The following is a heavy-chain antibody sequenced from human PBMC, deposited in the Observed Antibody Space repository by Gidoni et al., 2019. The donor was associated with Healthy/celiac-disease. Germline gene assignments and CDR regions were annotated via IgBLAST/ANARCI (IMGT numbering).Heavy chain of an antibody. CDR1: GFPFSSYA. CDR3: AKDALVAG. Sequence: EVQLLESGGGLVQPGGSLSLPCAASGFPFSSYAMGGVRQAPGKGLEWVSAISGSGGSTYYADSVKGRFTISRDNSKNTLYLQMNSLRAEDTAVYYCAKDALVAGWGQGTLVTVSS. V-gene: IGHV3-23*01. D-gene: IGHD2-8*02. CDR2: ISGSGGST. J-gene: IGHJ4*02.